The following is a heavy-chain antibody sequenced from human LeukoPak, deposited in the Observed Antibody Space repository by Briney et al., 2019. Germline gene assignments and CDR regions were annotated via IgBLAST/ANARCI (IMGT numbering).Heavy chain of an antibody. CDR3: ARDAREYSSSSYFDY. D-gene: IGHD6-6*01. J-gene: IGHJ4*02. Sequence: RASVKVSCKASGGTFSSYAISWVRQAPGQGLEWMGGIIPIFGTANYAQKFQGRVTITTDESTSTAYMELSSLRSEDTAVYYCARDAREYSSSSYFDYWGQGTLVTVSS. V-gene: IGHV1-69*05. CDR2: IIPIFGTA. CDR1: GGTFSSYA.